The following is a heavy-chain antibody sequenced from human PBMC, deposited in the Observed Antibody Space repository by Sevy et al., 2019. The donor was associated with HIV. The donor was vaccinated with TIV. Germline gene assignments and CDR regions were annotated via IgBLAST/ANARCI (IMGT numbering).Heavy chain of an antibody. Sequence: GGSLRLSCAASEFTFSSYWMSWVHQAPGKGLEWVANIKQDGSEKYYVDSVKGRFTISRDNAKNSLYLQMNSLGAEDTAVYYCARSGGSYDYGMDVWGQGTTVTVSS. D-gene: IGHD1-26*01. CDR3: ARSGGSYDYGMDV. J-gene: IGHJ6*02. V-gene: IGHV3-7*01. CDR2: IKQDGSEK. CDR1: EFTFSSYW.